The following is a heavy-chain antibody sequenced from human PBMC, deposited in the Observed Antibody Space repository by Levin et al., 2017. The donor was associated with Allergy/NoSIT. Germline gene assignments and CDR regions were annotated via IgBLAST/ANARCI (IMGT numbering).Heavy chain of an antibody. D-gene: IGHD3-22*01. CDR2: FDPEDGET. Sequence: ASVKVSCKVSGYTLTELSMHWVRQAPGKGLEWMGGFDPEDGETIYAQKFQGRVTMTEDTSTDTAYMELSSLRSEDTAVYYCATGGLSDYYDSSGSPFDYWGQGTLVTVSS. V-gene: IGHV1-24*01. CDR1: GYTLTELS. CDR3: ATGGLSDYYDSSGSPFDY. J-gene: IGHJ4*02.